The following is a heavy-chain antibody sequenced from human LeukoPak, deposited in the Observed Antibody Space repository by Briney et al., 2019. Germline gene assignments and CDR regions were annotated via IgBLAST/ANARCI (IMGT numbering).Heavy chain of an antibody. D-gene: IGHD4/OR15-4a*01. Sequence: SETLSLTCAVYGGSFSGYYWSWIRQPPGKGLEWIGEINHSGSTNYNPSLKSRVTISVDTSKNQFSLKLSSVTAADTAVYYRARGLTRVFDYWGQGTLVTVSS. CDR1: GGSFSGYY. CDR3: ARGLTRVFDY. V-gene: IGHV4-34*01. J-gene: IGHJ4*02. CDR2: INHSGST.